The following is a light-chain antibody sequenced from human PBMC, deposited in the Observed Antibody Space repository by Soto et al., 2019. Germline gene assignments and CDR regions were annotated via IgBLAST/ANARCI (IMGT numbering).Light chain of an antibody. CDR2: GAS. Sequence: EVMLTQSLGTLSLSAGERDTLSCRASQSVSSSYLAWYHQKPGQAPRLLIYGASSRATGIPDRFSGSGSGTDFTLTISRLEPEDFAVYYCQQYGSSLRTFGQGTKVDI. J-gene: IGKJ1*01. CDR3: QQYGSSLRT. CDR1: QSVSSSY. V-gene: IGKV3-20*01.